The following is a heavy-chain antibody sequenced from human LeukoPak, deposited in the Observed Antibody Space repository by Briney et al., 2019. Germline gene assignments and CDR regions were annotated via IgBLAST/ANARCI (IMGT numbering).Heavy chain of an antibody. D-gene: IGHD3-10*01. CDR3: ARDYYSSGRLSYMNV. CDR2: IYTSGTT. V-gene: IGHV4-4*07. J-gene: IGHJ6*03. CDR1: GGPINSYY. Sequence: SETLSLTCTVSGGPINSYYWSWVRQPAGKGLEWIGRIYTSGTTNYNPSLRSRVTLSVDTSKNQVFLKLSSVTAADTAVYFCARDYYSSGRLSYMNVWGKGTTVTVSS.